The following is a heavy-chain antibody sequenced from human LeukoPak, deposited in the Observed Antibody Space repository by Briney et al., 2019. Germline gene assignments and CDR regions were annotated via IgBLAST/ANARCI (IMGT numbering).Heavy chain of an antibody. J-gene: IGHJ4*02. CDR2: IYTSGST. CDR1: GYSISSGYY. D-gene: IGHD3-22*01. V-gene: IGHV4-38-2*02. Sequence: PSETLSLTCIVSGYSISSGYYCGWIRQPPGKGLEWIGRIYTSGSTNYNPSLKSRVTMSVDTSKNQFSLKLSSVTAADTAVYYCARDRYDSSGYQYYFDYWGQGTLVTVSS. CDR3: ARDRYDSSGYQYYFDY.